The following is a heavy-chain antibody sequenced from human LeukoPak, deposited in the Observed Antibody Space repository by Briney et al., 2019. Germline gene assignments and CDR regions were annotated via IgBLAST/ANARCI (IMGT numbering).Heavy chain of an antibody. CDR3: ATTTVTTPGPPDY. CDR1: GYTFTGYY. D-gene: IGHD4-11*01. J-gene: IGHJ4*02. CDR2: INPNSGGT. V-gene: IGHV1-2*02. Sequence: ASVTVSCKASGYTFTGYYMHWVRQAPGQGLEWMGWINPNSGGTNYAQKFQGRVTMTRDTSISTAYMELSRLRSDDTAVYYCATTTVTTPGPPDYWGQGTLVTVSS.